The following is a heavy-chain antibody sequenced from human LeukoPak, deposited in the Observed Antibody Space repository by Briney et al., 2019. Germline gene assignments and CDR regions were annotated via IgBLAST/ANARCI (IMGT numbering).Heavy chain of an antibody. Sequence: GGSLRLSCAASGFTFSSYAMCWVRQAPGKGLEWVSAISGSGGSTYYADSVKGRFTISRDNSKNTLYLQMNSLRAEDTAVYYCAKDQGAGDYYDSSGYFVDYWGQGTLVTVSS. CDR3: AKDQGAGDYYDSSGYFVDY. CDR1: GFTFSSYA. J-gene: IGHJ4*02. D-gene: IGHD3-22*01. CDR2: ISGSGGST. V-gene: IGHV3-23*01.